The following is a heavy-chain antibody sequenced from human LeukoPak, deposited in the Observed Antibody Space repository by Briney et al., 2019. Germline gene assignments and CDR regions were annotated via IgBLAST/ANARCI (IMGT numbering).Heavy chain of an antibody. Sequence: PGGSLRLSCAASGFTFSSYSMNWVRQAPGKGLEWVSSISSNSNYIFYADSVKGRFTISRDNAKNSLLLQMNTLRAEDTAVYYCARDLSVAGFDFWGQGTMVTVSS. D-gene: IGHD6-19*01. CDR1: GFTFSSYS. CDR3: ARDLSVAGFDF. V-gene: IGHV3-21*01. CDR2: ISSNSNYI. J-gene: IGHJ3*01.